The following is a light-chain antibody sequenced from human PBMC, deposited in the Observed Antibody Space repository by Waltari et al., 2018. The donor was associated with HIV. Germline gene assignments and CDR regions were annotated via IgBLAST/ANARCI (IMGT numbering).Light chain of an antibody. J-gene: IGKJ2*01. CDR1: QSVSSN. Sequence: EIVMTQSPATLSVSPGERATLSCRASQSVSSNLAWYQQKPGQAPRLLIYGASTRTTGIAARFSGSGSETEFTLTINSLQSEDFAVYYCQQYNNWPPTFGQGTKLEIK. CDR2: GAS. V-gene: IGKV3-15*01. CDR3: QQYNNWPPT.